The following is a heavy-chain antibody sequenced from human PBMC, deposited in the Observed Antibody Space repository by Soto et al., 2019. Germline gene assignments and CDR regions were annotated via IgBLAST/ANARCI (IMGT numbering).Heavy chain of an antibody. CDR1: GFTFSSYG. V-gene: IGHV3-23*01. CDR2: ISGSGDST. CDR3: AKQAPYSNSWYEIDH. D-gene: IGHD6-13*01. Sequence: EVQLLESGGGLVQPGGSLRLSCAASGFTFSSYGINWVRQAPGNGLEWVSGISGSGDSTHYADSVKGRFTISRDNSKNTLYLQMNSLRAEDTAVYYCAKQAPYSNSWYEIDHWGQGTLVTVSS. J-gene: IGHJ4*02.